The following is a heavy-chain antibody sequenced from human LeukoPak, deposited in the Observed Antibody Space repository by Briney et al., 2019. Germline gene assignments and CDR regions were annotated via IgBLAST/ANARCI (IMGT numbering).Heavy chain of an antibody. D-gene: IGHD1-26*01. CDR3: ARGRGASPPYYIDY. CDR1: GFTFSSYA. J-gene: IGHJ4*02. Sequence: GGSLRLSCAASGFTFSSYAMHWVRQAPGKGLEWVAVISYDGSNKYYADSVKGRFTISRDNAKTSLFLQMDGLTAEDTATYYCARGRGASPPYYIDYWGQGIQVTVSS. V-gene: IGHV3-30-3*01. CDR2: ISYDGSNK.